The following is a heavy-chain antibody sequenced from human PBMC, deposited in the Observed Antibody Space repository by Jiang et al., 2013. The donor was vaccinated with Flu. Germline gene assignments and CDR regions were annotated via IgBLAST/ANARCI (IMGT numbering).Heavy chain of an antibody. J-gene: IGHJ3*01. CDR3: VGMTMVRAVIVTVNSAFDV. CDR2: ISGSGGGT. V-gene: IGHV3-23*01. D-gene: IGHD3-10*01. Sequence: PGGSLRLSCVVSGFNFENYAMSWVRQAPGKGLEWVSTISGSGGGTYYADSVKGRFTISRDNSKDTLDLQMNGLRGEDTAVYYCVGMTMVRAVIVTVNSAFDVWGQGTMVAVSS. CDR1: GFNFENYA.